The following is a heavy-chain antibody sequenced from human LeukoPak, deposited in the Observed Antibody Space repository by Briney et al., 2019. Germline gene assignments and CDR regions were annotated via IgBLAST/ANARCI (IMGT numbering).Heavy chain of an antibody. Sequence: PSETLSLTCTVSGXSISSYYWSWIRQPPGKGQEWIGYIYYSGSTNYNPSLKSRVTISVDTSKNQFSLNLSSVTAADTAVYYCARGGGYSGYDFGYWGQGTLATVSS. D-gene: IGHD5-12*01. CDR1: GXSISSYY. V-gene: IGHV4-59*01. J-gene: IGHJ4*02. CDR3: ARGGGYSGYDFGY. CDR2: IYYSGST.